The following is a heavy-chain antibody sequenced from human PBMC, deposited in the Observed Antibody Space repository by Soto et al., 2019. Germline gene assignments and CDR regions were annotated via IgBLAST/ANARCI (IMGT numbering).Heavy chain of an antibody. J-gene: IGHJ4*02. V-gene: IGHV3-7*01. Sequence: GGSLRLSCAASGFTFSSYWMSWVRQAPGKGLEWVANIKQDGSEKYYVDSVKGRFTISRDNAKNSLYLQMNSLRAEDTAVYYCAREPIAAAGFYYFDYWGQGTLVTVSS. CDR1: GFTFSSYW. CDR2: IKQDGSEK. D-gene: IGHD6-13*01. CDR3: AREPIAAAGFYYFDY.